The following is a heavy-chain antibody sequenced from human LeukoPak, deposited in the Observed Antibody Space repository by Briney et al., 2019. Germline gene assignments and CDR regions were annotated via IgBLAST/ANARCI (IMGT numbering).Heavy chain of an antibody. CDR3: AKMNAVTSYFDY. D-gene: IGHD4-11*01. CDR2: ISWNSGSI. CDR1: GFTFDDYA. J-gene: IGHJ4*02. Sequence: GRSLRLSCAASGFTFDDYAMHWVRQAPGKGLEWVSGISWNSGSIGYADSVKGRFTISRDNVKNSLYLQMNSLRAEDTALYYCAKMNAVTSYFDYWGQGTLVTVSS. V-gene: IGHV3-9*01.